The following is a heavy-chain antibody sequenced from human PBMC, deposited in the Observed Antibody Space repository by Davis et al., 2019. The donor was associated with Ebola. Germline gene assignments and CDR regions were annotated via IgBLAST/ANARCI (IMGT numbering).Heavy chain of an antibody. D-gene: IGHD3-16*01. CDR3: ARDRGSPLRTRGHDY. CDR2: ISSSSSYI. Sequence: GESLKISCAASGFTFSSYSMNWVRQAPGKGLAWVSSISSSSSYIYYAASVKGRFTISSDNAKNSLYLQMNSLRAEDTAVYYCARDRGSPLRTRGHDYWGQGTLVTVSS. V-gene: IGHV3-21*01. CDR1: GFTFSSYS. J-gene: IGHJ4*02.